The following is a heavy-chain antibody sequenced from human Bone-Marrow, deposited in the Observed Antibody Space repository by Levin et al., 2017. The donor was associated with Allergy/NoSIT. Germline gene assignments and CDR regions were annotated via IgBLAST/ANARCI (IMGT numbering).Heavy chain of an antibody. CDR1: GGSISSYY. D-gene: IGHD5-12*01. Sequence: SETLSLTCTVSGGSISSYYWSWIRQPPGKGLEWIGYIYYSGSTNYNPSLKSRVTISVDTSKNQFSLKLSSVTAADTAVYYCARSNPYIVATTTPFDYWGQGTLVTVSS. CDR2: IYYSGST. V-gene: IGHV4-59*08. CDR3: ARSNPYIVATTTPFDY. J-gene: IGHJ4*02.